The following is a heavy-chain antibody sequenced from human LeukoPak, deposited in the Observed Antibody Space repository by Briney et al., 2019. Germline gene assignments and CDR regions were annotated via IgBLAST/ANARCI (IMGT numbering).Heavy chain of an antibody. CDR1: GYTFTGYY. CDR3: ARENVLMSSGWFDP. CDR2: INPNSGGT. V-gene: IGHV1-2*02. D-gene: IGHD2-8*01. J-gene: IGHJ5*02. Sequence: WASVKVSCKASGYTFTGYYMHWVRQAPGQGLEWMGWINPNSGGTNYAQKFQGRVTMTRDTSISTAYMELSRLRSDDTAVYYCARENVLMSSGWFDPWGQGTLVTVSS.